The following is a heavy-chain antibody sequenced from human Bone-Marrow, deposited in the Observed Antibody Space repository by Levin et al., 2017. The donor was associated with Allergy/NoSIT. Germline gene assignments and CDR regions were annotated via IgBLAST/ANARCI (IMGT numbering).Heavy chain of an antibody. Sequence: SETLSLTCAVYGGSFSGYYWSWIRQPPGKGLEWIGEINHSGSTNYNPSLKSRVTISVDTSKNQFSLKLSSVTAADTAVYYCARALVRIWGSYRPKYYFDYWGQGTLVTVSS. D-gene: IGHD3-16*02. CDR2: INHSGST. CDR3: ARALVRIWGSYRPKYYFDY. J-gene: IGHJ4*02. V-gene: IGHV4-34*01. CDR1: GGSFSGYY.